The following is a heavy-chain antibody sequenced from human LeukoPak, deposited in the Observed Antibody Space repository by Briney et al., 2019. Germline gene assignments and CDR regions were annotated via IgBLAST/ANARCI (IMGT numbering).Heavy chain of an antibody. CDR3: AKSMVATMMTFDY. CDR1: GFTFSSYG. CDR2: ISYDGSNK. Sequence: GGSLRLSCAASGFTFSSYGIHWVRQAPGKGLEWVAVISYDGSNKYYADSVKGRFTISRDNSKNTLYLQMNGLRAEDTAVYYCAKSMVATMMTFDYWGQGTLVTVSS. V-gene: IGHV3-30*18. D-gene: IGHD5-12*01. J-gene: IGHJ4*02.